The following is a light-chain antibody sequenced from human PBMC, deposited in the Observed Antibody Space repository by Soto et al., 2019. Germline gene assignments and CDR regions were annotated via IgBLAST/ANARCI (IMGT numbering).Light chain of an antibody. CDR2: AAS. J-gene: IGKJ1*01. CDR1: QSISSY. V-gene: IGKV1-39*01. CDR3: QQSYSTFWT. Sequence: DIQMTQSPSSLSASVGDRVTITCRASQSISSYLNWYQQKPGKAPKLLIYAASSLQSGVPSRFSGSGSGTDFTLTISSLQPEDFATYYCQQSYSTFWTFGQGTKVDNK.